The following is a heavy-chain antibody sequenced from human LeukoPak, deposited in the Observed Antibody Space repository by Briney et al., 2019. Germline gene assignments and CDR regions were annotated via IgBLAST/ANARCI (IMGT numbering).Heavy chain of an antibody. Sequence: SETLSLTCTVSGDSISSSSYYWGWIRQPPGKGLAWIGIIYYIGSTYYNPSLKSPFTISVDTSKNQFSLKLSSVPAADTAVYYCARHRGGNPRTWFDPWGQGTLVTVSS. CDR2: IYYIGST. V-gene: IGHV4-39*01. CDR1: GDSISSSSYY. J-gene: IGHJ5*02. D-gene: IGHD4-23*01. CDR3: ARHRGGNPRTWFDP.